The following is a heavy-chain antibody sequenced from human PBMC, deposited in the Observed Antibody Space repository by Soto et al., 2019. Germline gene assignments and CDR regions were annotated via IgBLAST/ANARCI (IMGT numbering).Heavy chain of an antibody. CDR1: GGSISSGEYY. V-gene: IGHV4-30-4*01. J-gene: IGHJ5*01. Sequence: SETLSHTCSVSGGSISSGEYYWSWISQPPGKGLEWIGYIYYSGSTYYNPSLKSRVTISVDTSKNQFSLKLSSVTAADTAVYYCARGFCSGTSCHKSVWFESWGQGTLVTVSS. CDR3: ARGFCSGTSCHKSVWFES. CDR2: IYYSGST. D-gene: IGHD2-2*02.